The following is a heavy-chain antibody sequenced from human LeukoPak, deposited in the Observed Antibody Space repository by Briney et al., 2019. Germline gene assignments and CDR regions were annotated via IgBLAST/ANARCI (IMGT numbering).Heavy chain of an antibody. D-gene: IGHD2-15*01. CDR2: IKTKTDGGTT. CDR3: TTGGGGY. V-gene: IGHV3-15*01. J-gene: IGHJ4*02. Sequence: GGSLRLSCTASGFTFGDYAMSWVRQAPGKGLEWVGRIKTKTDGGTTAYAAPVKGRFTISRDDSKNTLYLQMNSLKTEDTAVYYCTTGGGGYWGQGTLVTVSS. CDR1: GFTFGDYA.